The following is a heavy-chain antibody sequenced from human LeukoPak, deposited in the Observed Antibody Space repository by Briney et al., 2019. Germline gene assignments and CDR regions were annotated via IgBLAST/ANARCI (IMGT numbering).Heavy chain of an antibody. V-gene: IGHV5-10-1*01. CDR2: IDPSDSYT. CDR3: ARVVNLSFDY. CDR1: GYSFTTYW. J-gene: IGHJ4*02. Sequence: PGESLKISCKGSGYSFTTYWITWVRQMPGKGLEWMGRIDPSDSYTNYSPSFQGHFTISADKSISTAYLQWSSLKAPDTAMYYCARVVNLSFDYWGKGTLVTVSS. D-gene: IGHD2-21*01.